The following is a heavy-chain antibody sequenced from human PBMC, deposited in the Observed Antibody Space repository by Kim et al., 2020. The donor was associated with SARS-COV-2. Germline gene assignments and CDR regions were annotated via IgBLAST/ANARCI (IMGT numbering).Heavy chain of an antibody. J-gene: IGHJ4*02. D-gene: IGHD6-13*01. V-gene: IGHV1-18*01. Sequence: AQKLQGKVTLTTDTTTNTAYMKLRSLRAEDKAVYYCARDRGRVAAASIDYWGQGTLVTVSS. CDR3: ARDRGRVAAASIDY.